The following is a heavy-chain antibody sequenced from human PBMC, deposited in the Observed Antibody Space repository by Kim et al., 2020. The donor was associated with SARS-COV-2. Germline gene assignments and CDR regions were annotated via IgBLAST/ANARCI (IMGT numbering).Heavy chain of an antibody. CDR3: AKTRGHDY. CDR2: IKHDGSEK. J-gene: IGHJ4*02. CDR1: GFTFSNSW. Sequence: GGSLRLSCVASGFTFSNSWMSWVRQAPGKGLEWVANIKHDGSEKYYVDSVRGRFTISRDNAKNSLYLRMSSLTAEDTAVYYCAKTRGHDYWGQGTLVTVSS. D-gene: IGHD1-1*01. V-gene: IGHV3-7*01.